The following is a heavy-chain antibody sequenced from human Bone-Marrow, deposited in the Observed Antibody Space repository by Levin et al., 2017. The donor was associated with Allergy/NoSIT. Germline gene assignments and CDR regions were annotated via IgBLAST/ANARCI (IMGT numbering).Heavy chain of an antibody. V-gene: IGHV3-48*02. D-gene: IGHD4-17*01. CDR2: ISSGSRTI. Sequence: GGSLRLSCTVSGITFSDYSMNWVRWAPGKGLEWVSYISSGSRTIYYADSVKGRFTISREDATNSLYLQMDSLGDEDTSVCYCARDPTGDYGDSNWYFDRWGRGTRVTGSS. CDR1: GITFSDYS. CDR3: ARDPTGDYGDSNWYFDR. J-gene: IGHJ2*01.